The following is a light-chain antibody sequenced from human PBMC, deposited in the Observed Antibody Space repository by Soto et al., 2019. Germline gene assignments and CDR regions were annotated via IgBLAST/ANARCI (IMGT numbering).Light chain of an antibody. Sequence: IVLTQSPDTLSLSPGDRATFSCRARQSFTKYSVSWYQHKPGQAPRLLIFDASTRASGVPDRFSGSGSGADFSLTISRLEPEDFGVYYCHQSVGLPVTFGPGTRLEI. CDR2: DAS. CDR3: HQSVGLPVT. J-gene: IGKJ2*01. CDR1: QSFTKYS. V-gene: IGKV3-20*01.